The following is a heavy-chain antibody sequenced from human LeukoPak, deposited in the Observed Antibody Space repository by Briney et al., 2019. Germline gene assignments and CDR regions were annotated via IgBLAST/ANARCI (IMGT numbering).Heavy chain of an antibody. J-gene: IGHJ4*02. V-gene: IGHV3-48*01. CDR2: ISSSSSTI. CDR1: GFTFSSYS. Sequence: PGGSLRLSCAASGFTFSSYSMNWVRQAPGRGLEWVSYISSSSSTIYFADSVKGRFTISRDNAKNSLYLQMNSLRAEDTAAYYCARDRSSGRPAFDYWGQGTLVTVSS. CDR3: ARDRSSGRPAFDY. D-gene: IGHD6-19*01.